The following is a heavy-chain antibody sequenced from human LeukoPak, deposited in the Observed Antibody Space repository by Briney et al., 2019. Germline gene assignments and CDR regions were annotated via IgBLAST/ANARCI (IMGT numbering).Heavy chain of an antibody. D-gene: IGHD2-2*01. J-gene: IGHJ2*01. CDR3: ARTKDLLLRYCSSTSCPDWYFDL. V-gene: IGHV1-69*01. Sequence: VASVKVSCTASGGTFSSYAISWVRQAPGQGLEWMGGIIPIFGTANYAQTVQGRVTITADESTSTAYMELSSLRSEDTAVYYCARTKDLLLRYCSSTSCPDWYFDLWGRGTLVTVSS. CDR1: GGTFSSYA. CDR2: IIPIFGTA.